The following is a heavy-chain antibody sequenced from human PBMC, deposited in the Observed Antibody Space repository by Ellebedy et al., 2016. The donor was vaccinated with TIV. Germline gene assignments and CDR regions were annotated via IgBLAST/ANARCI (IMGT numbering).Heavy chain of an antibody. D-gene: IGHD5-12*01. CDR1: GFIFSDNW. V-gene: IGHV3-7*03. CDR3: ARDTYRGHDY. J-gene: IGHJ4*02. CDR2: MKPDGSEI. Sequence: GESLKISCTVSGFIFSDNWISWVRRAPGKGLEWVANMKPDGSEIYYVDSVKGLFTISRDNAKSALYLQMNNLRAEDTAVYYYARDTYRGHDYWGQGTLVTVSS.